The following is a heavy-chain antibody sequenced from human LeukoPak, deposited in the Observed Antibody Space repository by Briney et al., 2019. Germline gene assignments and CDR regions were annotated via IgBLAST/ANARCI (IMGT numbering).Heavy chain of an antibody. D-gene: IGHD1-26*01. CDR2: IKSKADGGRT. CDR3: TTEYEGSGSAFDI. V-gene: IGHV3-15*01. J-gene: IGHJ3*02. Sequence: GGSLRLSCAASGFTFINAWMSWVRQAPGKGLEWVGRIKSKADGGRTDYAAPVKGRFTISRDNSKNTLQMNSLKTEDTAVYYCTTEYEGSGSAFDIWGQGTMVTVSS. CDR1: GFTFINAW.